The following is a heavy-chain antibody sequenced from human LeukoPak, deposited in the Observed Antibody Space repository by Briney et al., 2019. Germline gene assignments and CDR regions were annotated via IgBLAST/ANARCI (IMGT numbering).Heavy chain of an antibody. J-gene: IGHJ6*02. V-gene: IGHV3-48*03. CDR1: GFTFSSYE. D-gene: IGHD3-10*01. CDR3: ARDEGFLTMDV. CDR2: ISSSGSTI. Sequence: LPWGALRLSCAASGFTFSSYEMNWVRQAPGKGLEWVSYISSSGSTIYYADSVKGRFTISRDNAKNPLYLQMNSLRAEDTAVYYCARDEGFLTMDVWGQGTTVTVSS.